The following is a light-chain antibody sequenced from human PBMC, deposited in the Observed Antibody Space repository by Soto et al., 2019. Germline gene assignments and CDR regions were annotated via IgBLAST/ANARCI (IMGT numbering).Light chain of an antibody. Sequence: DIQMTQSPSPLSASVGDRVTITCRASQSIDSYLNWYQQKPGKAPKLLIYAASTLQSGVPSRFSGSGSGTDFTLTISSLQPEDFATYYCQQGHSTPLSFGGGTKVDIK. CDR3: QQGHSTPLS. J-gene: IGKJ4*01. CDR2: AAS. V-gene: IGKV1-39*01. CDR1: QSIDSY.